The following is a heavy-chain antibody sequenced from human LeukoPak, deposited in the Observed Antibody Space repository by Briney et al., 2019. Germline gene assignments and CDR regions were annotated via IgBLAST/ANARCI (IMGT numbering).Heavy chain of an antibody. V-gene: IGHV1-18*01. D-gene: IGHD6-19*01. CDR2: ISAYNGDT. CDR3: ARGIEASSGWYVIDY. Sequence: ASVQVSCKTSGYIFAHNGISWVRQAPGQGPEWMGWISAYNGDTNYAQNFQGRVTMTRDTSASTAYMEVSSLRSEDTAVYYCARGIEASSGWYVIDYWGQGTLVTVSS. CDR1: GYIFAHNG. J-gene: IGHJ4*02.